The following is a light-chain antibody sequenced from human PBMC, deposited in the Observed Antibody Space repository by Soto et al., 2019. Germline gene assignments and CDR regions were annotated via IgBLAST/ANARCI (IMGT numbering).Light chain of an antibody. V-gene: IGKV4-1*01. Sequence: DIVMTPSPDSLAVSLGERATINCKSSQSVLYSSNNKNYLAWYQQKPGQPPKLLIYWESTRESGVPDRVSGSGAGTDFTLTISRLQAEDVAVYDCQQYYSTPPLTFGGGTKVEIK. J-gene: IGKJ4*01. CDR1: QSVLYSSNNKNY. CDR2: WES. CDR3: QQYYSTPPLT.